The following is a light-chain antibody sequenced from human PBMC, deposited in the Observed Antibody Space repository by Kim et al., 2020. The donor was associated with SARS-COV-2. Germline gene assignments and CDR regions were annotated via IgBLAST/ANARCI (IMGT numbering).Light chain of an antibody. CDR3: AAWDDRLSGWV. CDR2: RND. J-gene: IGLJ3*02. Sequence: ELTQPPSASGTPGQRVTISCTGSSSNIGSKYVNWYQQLPETAPKLLIYRNDQRPSGVPDRFSGSVSGTSASLAITALRSEDEADYYCAAWDDRLSGWVFGGGTQLTVL. V-gene: IGLV1-47*01. CDR1: SSNIGSKY.